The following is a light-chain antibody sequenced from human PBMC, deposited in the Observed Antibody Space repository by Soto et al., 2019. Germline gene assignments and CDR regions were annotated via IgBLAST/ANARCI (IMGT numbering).Light chain of an antibody. CDR3: QQYDNFPPFT. V-gene: IGKV1-33*01. Sequence: DIQMTQSPSSLSASVGDRVTITCQASEDVSNNLNWYQHKPGKAPRLLIYDASNLATGVPSRFSGSGSGTHFIFLISSLMPEAIATYYCQQYDNFPPFTFGGGTKVEI. CDR1: EDVSNN. CDR2: DAS. J-gene: IGKJ4*01.